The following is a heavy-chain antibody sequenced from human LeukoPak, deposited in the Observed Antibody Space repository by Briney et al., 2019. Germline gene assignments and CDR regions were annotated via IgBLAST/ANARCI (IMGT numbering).Heavy chain of an antibody. CDR1: GFTVSTNY. D-gene: IGHD4-17*01. Sequence: GSLRLSCAASGFTVSTNYMSWVRQAPRKGLEWVSVIYSGGSTYYADSVRGRFTISRDNSKNTLYLQMNSLRAEDTAVYYCATWDDYGDYVAFEYWGQGTLVTVSS. J-gene: IGHJ4*02. CDR2: IYSGGST. CDR3: ATWDDYGDYVAFEY. V-gene: IGHV3-53*01.